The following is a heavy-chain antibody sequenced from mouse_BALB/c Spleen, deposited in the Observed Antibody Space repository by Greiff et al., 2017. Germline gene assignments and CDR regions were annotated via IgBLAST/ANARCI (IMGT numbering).Heavy chain of an antibody. D-gene: IGHD2-14*01. CDR3: TRRREGYYRYDARPSYAMDY. CDR1: GFTFSSYT. Sequence: DVMLVESGGGLVQPGGSLKLSCAASGFTFSSYTMSWVRQTPEKRLEWVAYISNGGGSTYYPDTVKGRFTISRDNAKNTLYLQMSSLKSEDTAMYYCTRRREGYYRYDARPSYAMDYWGQGTSVTVSS. CDR2: ISNGGGST. V-gene: IGHV5-12-2*01. J-gene: IGHJ4*01.